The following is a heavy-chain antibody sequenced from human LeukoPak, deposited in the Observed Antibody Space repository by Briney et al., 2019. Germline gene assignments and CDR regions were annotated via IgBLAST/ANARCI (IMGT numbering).Heavy chain of an antibody. V-gene: IGHV3-74*01. CDR2: INSGGSTT. D-gene: IGHD2-21*02. J-gene: IGHJ4*02. CDR1: GFTFSSYW. CDR3: ARGSGVTPDY. Sequence: PGGSLRLSCAASGFTFSSYWMSWVRQAPGKGLVWVSRINSGGSTTNYADSVKGRFTISRDNAKNTLYLQMNSLRADDTAVYFCARGSGVTPDYWGQGTLVTVSS.